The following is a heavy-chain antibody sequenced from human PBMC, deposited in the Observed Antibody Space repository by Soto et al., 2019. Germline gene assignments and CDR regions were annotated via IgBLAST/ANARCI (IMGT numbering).Heavy chain of an antibody. D-gene: IGHD2-15*01. V-gene: IGHV3-9*01. CDR1: GFTFDDYA. CDR2: ISWNSGSI. Sequence: GGSLRLSCAASGFTFDDYAMHWVRQAPGKGLEWVSGISWNSGSIGYADSVKGRFTISRDNAKNSLYLQMNSLRAEDTALYYCAKERCSCGSCYLDYWGQGTLVTVSS. J-gene: IGHJ4*02. CDR3: AKERCSCGSCYLDY.